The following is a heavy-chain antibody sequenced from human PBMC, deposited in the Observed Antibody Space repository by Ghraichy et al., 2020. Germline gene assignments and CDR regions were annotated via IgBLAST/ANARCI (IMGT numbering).Heavy chain of an antibody. D-gene: IGHD3-10*01. CDR3: ARSVRPGSHYYGMDV. J-gene: IGHJ6*02. CDR2: ITVSGGRT. CDR1: GFTFSSYV. V-gene: IGHV3-23*01. Sequence: LSLTCAASGFTFSSYVMSWVRQAPGMGLEWVSGITVSGGRTYCADSVKGRFTISRDNSKNTLYLQIDSLRAEDTAIYYCARSVRPGSHYYGMDVWGQGTAVTVSS.